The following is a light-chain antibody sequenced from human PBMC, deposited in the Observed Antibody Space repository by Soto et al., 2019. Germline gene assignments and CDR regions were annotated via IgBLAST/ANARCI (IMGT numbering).Light chain of an antibody. CDR1: QRLRDY. CDR2: DAS. CDR3: QQRNDLVT. J-gene: IGKJ4*01. V-gene: IGKV3-11*01. Sequence: EIALKKSPATLSLYKGERATLSWRARQRLRDYVAWYQQKPGQAPRPLIYDASNRATGIPARFSGSGSGTDFILTISSKEPEDSGVDYWQQRNDLVTFGGVTKV.